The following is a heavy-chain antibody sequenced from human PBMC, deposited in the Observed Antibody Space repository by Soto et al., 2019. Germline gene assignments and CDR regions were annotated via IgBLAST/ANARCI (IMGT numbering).Heavy chain of an antibody. CDR1: GGSISSSSYC. V-gene: IGHV4-39*01. D-gene: IGHD3-22*01. CDR3: ARTTYYYDSSGYSGWDFDY. Sequence: SETLPHTWTVSGGSISSSSYCWGWIRQPPGKGLEWIGSIYYSGSTYYNPSLKSRVTISVDTSKNQFSLKLSSVTAADTAVYYCARTTYYYDSSGYSGWDFDYWSQGTLVTVSS. J-gene: IGHJ4*02. CDR2: IYYSGST.